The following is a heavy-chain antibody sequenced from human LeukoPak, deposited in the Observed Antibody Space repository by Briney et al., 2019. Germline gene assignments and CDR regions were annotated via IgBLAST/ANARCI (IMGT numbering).Heavy chain of an antibody. CDR2: IYYSGST. CDR1: GNSISSYY. Sequence: SETLSLTCSVSGNSISSYYWSWIRQHPGKGLEWIGYIYYSGSTYYNPSLKSRLTISVDTSKNQFSLKLSSVTAADTAVYYCARGDAVSGTRFDPWGQGTLVTVSS. D-gene: IGHD3-10*01. CDR3: ARGDAVSGTRFDP. J-gene: IGHJ5*02. V-gene: IGHV4-59*06.